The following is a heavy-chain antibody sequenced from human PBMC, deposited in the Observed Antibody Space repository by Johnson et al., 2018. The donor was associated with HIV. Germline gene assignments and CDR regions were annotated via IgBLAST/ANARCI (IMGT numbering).Heavy chain of an antibody. D-gene: IGHD2-2*01. CDR3: ARGGLGYQNIHAAFDI. CDR2: ISSSGSTI. V-gene: IGHV3-11*04. CDR1: GFTFSDYY. Sequence: QVQLVESGGGLVQPGRSLRLSCAASGFTFSDYYMSWIRQAPGKGLEWLSYISSSGSTIYYTDSVKGRFTISRDNAKNSLYLQMNSLRAEDTAVYYCARGGLGYQNIHAAFDIWGQGTMVTVFS. J-gene: IGHJ3*02.